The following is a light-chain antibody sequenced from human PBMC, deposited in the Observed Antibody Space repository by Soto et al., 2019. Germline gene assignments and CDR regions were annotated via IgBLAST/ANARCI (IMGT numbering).Light chain of an antibody. CDR2: GNS. Sequence: QPVLTQPPSVSGAPGQRVTISCTGSSSNIGAGYDVHWYQQLPGTAPKLLIYGNSNRPSGVPDRFSGSKSGTSASLAITGLPAQDEADYYCQSYDSSLSGSDVVFGGGTKLTVL. J-gene: IGLJ2*01. CDR3: QSYDSSLSGSDVV. V-gene: IGLV1-40*01. CDR1: SSNIGAGYD.